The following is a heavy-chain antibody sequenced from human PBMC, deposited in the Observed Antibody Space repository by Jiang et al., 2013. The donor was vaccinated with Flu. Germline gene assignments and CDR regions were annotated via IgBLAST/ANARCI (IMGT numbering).Heavy chain of an antibody. CDR2: INPSGGST. D-gene: IGHD1-26*01. CDR1: GYTFTSYY. CDR3: ARETIVGXTTPDLFDY. V-gene: IGHV1-46*01. J-gene: IGHJ4*02. Sequence: SGAEVKKPGASVKVSCKASGYTFTSYYMHWVRQAPGQGLEWMGIINPSGGSTSYAQKFQGRVTMTRDTSTSTVYMELSSLRSEDTAVYYCARETIVGXTTPDLFDYWGQGTLVTVS.